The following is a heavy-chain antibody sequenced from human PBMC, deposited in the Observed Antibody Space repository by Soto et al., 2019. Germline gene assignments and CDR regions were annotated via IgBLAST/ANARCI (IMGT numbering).Heavy chain of an antibody. J-gene: IGHJ4*02. V-gene: IGHV4-61*02. CDR2: IYTSGST. D-gene: IGHD4-4*01. CDR3: ASLDMTTDDY. Sequence: SLTCTVSGGSISSGGYYWSWIRQHPGKGLEWIGRIYTSGSTNYNPSLKSRVTMSVDTSKNQFSLKLSSVTAADTAVYYCASLDMTTDDYWGQGTLVTVSS. CDR1: GGSISSGGYY.